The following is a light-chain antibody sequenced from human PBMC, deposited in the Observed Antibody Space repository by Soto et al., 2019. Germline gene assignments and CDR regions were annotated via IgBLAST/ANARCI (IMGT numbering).Light chain of an antibody. CDR2: LNSDGSH. Sequence: QPVLTQSPSASASLGASVKLTCTLSSGHSSYAIAWHQQQPEKGPRYLMKLNSDGSHSKGDAIPDRFSGSSSGAERYLTISSLQSEDEADYDCQTWGTGIRVFGGGTKLTV. CDR3: QTWGTGIRV. V-gene: IGLV4-69*01. CDR1: SGHSSYA. J-gene: IGLJ3*02.